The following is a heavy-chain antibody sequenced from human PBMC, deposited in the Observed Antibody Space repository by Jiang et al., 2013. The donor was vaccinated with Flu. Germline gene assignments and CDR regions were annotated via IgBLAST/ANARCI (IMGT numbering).Heavy chain of an antibody. V-gene: IGHV4-39*07. CDR2: IYYSGST. CDR3: ARDPYGDYPYFDY. J-gene: IGHJ4*02. CDR1: GGSISSSSYY. D-gene: IGHD4-17*01. Sequence: LLKPSETLSLTCTVSGGSISSSSYYWGWIRQPPGKGLEWIGGIYYSGSTYYNPSLKSRVTISVDTSKNQFSLKLSSVTAADTAVYYCARDPYGDYPYFDYWGQGTLVTVSS.